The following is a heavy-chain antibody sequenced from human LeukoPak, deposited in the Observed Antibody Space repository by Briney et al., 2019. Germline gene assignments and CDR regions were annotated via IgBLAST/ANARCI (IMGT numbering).Heavy chain of an antibody. CDR1: GYTFTSYY. CDR3: VVVTWSRGAFDI. D-gene: IGHD2-21*02. Sequence: ASVKVSCKASGYTFTSYYMHWVRQAPGQGLEWMGGIIPIFSTANCAQKFQGRVTITADKSTSTAYMELSSLRSEDTAVYYCVVVTWSRGAFDIWGQGTMVTVSS. CDR2: IIPIFSTA. J-gene: IGHJ3*02. V-gene: IGHV1-69*06.